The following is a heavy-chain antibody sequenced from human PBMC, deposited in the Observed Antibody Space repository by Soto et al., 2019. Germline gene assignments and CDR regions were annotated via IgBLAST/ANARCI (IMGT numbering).Heavy chain of an antibody. J-gene: IGHJ4*02. CDR1: GGTFSNYA. Sequence: QVQLVQSGAEVKKPGSSVKVSCKASGGTFSNYAISWVRQAPGPGLEWMGGIIPIFGTTNYAQRFQGRVTITADESTSTAYMELSSLRSEDTAVYYCARVSSSWYKDYFDYWGQGTLVTVSS. V-gene: IGHV1-69*12. CDR3: ARVSSSWYKDYFDY. CDR2: IIPIFGTT. D-gene: IGHD6-13*01.